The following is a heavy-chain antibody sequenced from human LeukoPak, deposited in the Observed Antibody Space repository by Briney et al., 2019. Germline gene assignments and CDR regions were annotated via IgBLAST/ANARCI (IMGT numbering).Heavy chain of an antibody. D-gene: IGHD2/OR15-2a*01. Sequence: SLILSCTAYGFTVNSYEMNWVRQAPGKGLEWVSYISSSGTTMFYAESAKGRFTISRDNAKNSVSLQMNSLRVEDTAVYYCSRFLFKYLIYWCLGTRGMVSS. V-gene: IGHV3-48*03. CDR2: ISSSGTTM. CDR1: GFTVNSYE. J-gene: IGHJ4*02. CDR3: SRFLFKYLIY.